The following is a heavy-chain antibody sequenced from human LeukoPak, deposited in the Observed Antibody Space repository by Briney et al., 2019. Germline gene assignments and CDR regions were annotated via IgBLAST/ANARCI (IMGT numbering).Heavy chain of an antibody. CDR1: GYSFASYW. D-gene: IGHD4-23*01. V-gene: IGHV5-51*01. CDR3: ARWVHFGGNYGYYFDY. J-gene: IGHJ4*02. CDR2: IYPGDSDT. Sequence: GESLKISCKGSGYSFASYWIGWVRQMPGKGLEWMGIIYPGDSDTRYSPPFQGQVTISVDTSISTAYLQWSSLKASDTARYFCARWVHFGGNYGYYFDYWGQGTLVTVSS.